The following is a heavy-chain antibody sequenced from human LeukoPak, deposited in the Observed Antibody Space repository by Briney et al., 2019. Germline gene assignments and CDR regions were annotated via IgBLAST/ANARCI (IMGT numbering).Heavy chain of an antibody. V-gene: IGHV4-4*07. CDR1: GGSISSYY. Sequence: PSETLSLTCTVSGGSISSYYWSWIRQPAGKGLEWIGRICTSGSTNYNPSLKSRVTMSVDTSKNQFSLKLSSVTAADTAVYYCARSRPGIAAAWRFDPWGQGTLVTVSS. CDR2: ICTSGST. D-gene: IGHD6-13*01. CDR3: ARSRPGIAAAWRFDP. J-gene: IGHJ5*02.